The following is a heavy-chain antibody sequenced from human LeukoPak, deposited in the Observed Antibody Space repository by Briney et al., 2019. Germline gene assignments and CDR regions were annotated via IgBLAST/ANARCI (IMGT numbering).Heavy chain of an antibody. CDR3: ARDLRYFDGFDY. CDR1: GYTFTSYG. J-gene: IGHJ4*02. D-gene: IGHD3-9*01. Sequence: ASVKVSCKASGYTFTSYGISWVRQAPGQGLEWMGWISAYNGNTNYAQKLQGRVTMTRDTSISTAYMELSRLRSDDTAVYYCARDLRYFDGFDYWGQGTLVTVSS. CDR2: ISAYNGNT. V-gene: IGHV1-18*01.